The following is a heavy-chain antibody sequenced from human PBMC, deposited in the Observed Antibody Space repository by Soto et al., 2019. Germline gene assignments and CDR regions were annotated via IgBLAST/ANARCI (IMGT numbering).Heavy chain of an antibody. CDR3: VRDGSSGWYYYGMDV. CDR1: GGPISSYY. D-gene: IGHD6-19*01. CDR2: IYMNGST. V-gene: IGHV4-4*07. J-gene: IGHJ6*02. Sequence: QVPLQESGPGLVKPSETLSLTCTVSGGPISSYYWIWIRQPAGKGLEWIGRIYMNGSTNYNPSLKSRVTVSVDTSKRQFSLMLKSVTAADTAMYYCVRDGSSGWYYYGMDVWGQGTPVTVSS.